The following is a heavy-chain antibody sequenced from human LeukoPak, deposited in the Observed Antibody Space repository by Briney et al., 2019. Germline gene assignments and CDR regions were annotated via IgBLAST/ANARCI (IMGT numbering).Heavy chain of an antibody. Sequence: SETLSLTCTVSGDSISSNSDYWGWIRQPPGKGLEWIGSAYYRGSTDYNPSIKSRVTISVDTSKNQLSLRLDSVTAADTAVYYCARDRTKHTVTTHFDLWGQGSLVVVSS. CDR3: ARDRTKHTVTTHFDL. J-gene: IGHJ4*02. CDR2: AYYRGST. D-gene: IGHD4-17*01. V-gene: IGHV4-39*07. CDR1: GDSISSNSDY.